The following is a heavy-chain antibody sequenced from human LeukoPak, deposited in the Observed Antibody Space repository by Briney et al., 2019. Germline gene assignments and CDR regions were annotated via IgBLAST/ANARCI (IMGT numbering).Heavy chain of an antibody. D-gene: IGHD3-10*01. CDR3: ARNYYGSGSFYVHN. J-gene: IGHJ4*02. CDR1: GGSISNGGYS. V-gene: IGHV4-30-2*01. CDR2: IYHSGTT. Sequence: PSQTLSLTCAVSGGSISNGGYSWSWIRQPPGKGLEWIGFIYHSGTTHYNPSLKSRLTFSLDKSKNQFSLKLTSVTAADTALYYCARNYYGSGSFYVHNWGQGILVTVSS.